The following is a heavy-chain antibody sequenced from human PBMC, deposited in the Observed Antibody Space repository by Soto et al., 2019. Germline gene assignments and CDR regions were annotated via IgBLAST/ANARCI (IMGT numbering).Heavy chain of an antibody. CDR2: ITGSGGST. Sequence: GSLRLSCAASGFTFTIYAMSWVRQAPGKGLEWVSAITGSGGSTYYADSVKGRFTISRDNSKNTLYLQMNSLRAEDTAVYYCAKARGAMVRGAAFYFDYWGQGTLVTVSS. D-gene: IGHD3-10*01. V-gene: IGHV3-23*01. CDR3: AKARGAMVRGAAFYFDY. CDR1: GFTFTIYA. J-gene: IGHJ4*02.